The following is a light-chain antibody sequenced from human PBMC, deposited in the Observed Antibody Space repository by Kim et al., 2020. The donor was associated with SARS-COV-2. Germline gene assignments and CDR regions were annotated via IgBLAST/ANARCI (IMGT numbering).Light chain of an antibody. V-gene: IGLV3-19*01. Sequence: SSELTQDPAVSVALGQTVRITCQGDSLRSYYASWYQQKPGQAPVLVIYGKNNRPSGIPDRLPGSSSGNTASLTITGAQAEDEADYYCNSRDSSGNLWVFG. CDR2: GKN. J-gene: IGLJ3*02. CDR1: SLRSYY. CDR3: NSRDSSGNLWV.